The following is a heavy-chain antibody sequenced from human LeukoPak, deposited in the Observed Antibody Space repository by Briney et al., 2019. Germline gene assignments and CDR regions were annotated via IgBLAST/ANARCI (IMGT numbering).Heavy chain of an antibody. CDR1: GFTFSKYA. CDR3: AKDQCSSTNCYGDY. D-gene: IGHD2-2*01. J-gene: IGHJ4*02. Sequence: GGSLRLSCAASGFTFSKYAMSWVRQAPGKGLEWVSGISDSGGSTYYADSVKGRFTISRDNSKNTLDLQMNSLRGEDTAVYYCAKDQCSSTNCYGDYWGQGTLVTVSS. CDR2: ISDSGGST. V-gene: IGHV3-23*01.